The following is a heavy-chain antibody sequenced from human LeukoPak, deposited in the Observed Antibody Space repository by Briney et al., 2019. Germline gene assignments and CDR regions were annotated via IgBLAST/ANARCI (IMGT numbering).Heavy chain of an antibody. Sequence: GGSLRPSCAASGFTFSSYGMHWVRQAPGKGLEWVAVIWYDGSNKYYADSVKGRFTISRDNSKNTLYLQMNSLRAEDTAVYYCARVAAAGTDYFDYWGQGTLVTVSS. J-gene: IGHJ4*02. CDR2: IWYDGSNK. V-gene: IGHV3-33*01. CDR3: ARVAAAGTDYFDY. CDR1: GFTFSSYG. D-gene: IGHD6-13*01.